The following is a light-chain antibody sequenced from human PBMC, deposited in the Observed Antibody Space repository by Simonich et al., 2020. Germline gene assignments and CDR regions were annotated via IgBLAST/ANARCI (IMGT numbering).Light chain of an antibody. J-gene: IGKJ5*01. CDR3: QQRSNWPPIT. CDR2: DAS. CDR1: QSVSSY. V-gene: IGKV3-11*01. Sequence: EIVLTQSPATLSLSPGERATLSCRASQSVSSYLAWYQQKPGQAPRLLISDASNRATGIPARFSGSGSGTDFTLTISSLEPEDFAVYYCQQRSNWPPITFGQWTRLEIK.